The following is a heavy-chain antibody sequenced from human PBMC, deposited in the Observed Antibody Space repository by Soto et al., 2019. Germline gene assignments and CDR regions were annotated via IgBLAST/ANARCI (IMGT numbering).Heavy chain of an antibody. CDR1: GFTFSSYA. CDR2: ISGSGGST. Sequence: EVQLLESGGGLVQPGGSLRLSCAASGFTFSSYAMSWVRQAPGKGLEWVSAISGSGGSTYYADSVKGRFTISRDNSKNTLYLQMNSLRAEDTAVYYCAKDSYDLWSGYPHAFDIWGQGTMVTVSS. CDR3: AKDSYDLWSGYPHAFDI. D-gene: IGHD3-3*01. J-gene: IGHJ3*02. V-gene: IGHV3-23*01.